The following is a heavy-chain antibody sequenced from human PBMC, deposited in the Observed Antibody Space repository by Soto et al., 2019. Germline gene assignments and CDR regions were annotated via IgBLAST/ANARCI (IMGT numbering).Heavy chain of an antibody. Sequence: GGSLRLSCASSGFTFSSYAMSWVRQAPGKGLEWVSAISGSGGSTYYADSVKGRFTISRDNSKNTLYLQMNSLRAEDTAVYYCAKGSHYYDSSADYWGQGTLVTVSS. CDR1: GFTFSSYA. V-gene: IGHV3-23*01. D-gene: IGHD3-22*01. CDR3: AKGSHYYDSSADY. J-gene: IGHJ4*02. CDR2: ISGSGGST.